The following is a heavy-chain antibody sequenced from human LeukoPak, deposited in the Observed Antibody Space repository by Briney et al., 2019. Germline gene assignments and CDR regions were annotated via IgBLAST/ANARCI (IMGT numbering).Heavy chain of an antibody. CDR1: GFIFNNYG. CDR3: ARDGRVNFWSGFPMDV. V-gene: IGHV3-30*03. Sequence: PGGSLRLSCAASGFIFNNYGMHWVRQAPGKGLECVAVISYGGSSEYYADSVRGRFTISRDNYKNTMYLQMNSLRAEDTAVYYCARDGRVNFWSGFPMDVWGKGTTVTVSS. J-gene: IGHJ6*03. D-gene: IGHD3-3*01. CDR2: ISYGGSSE.